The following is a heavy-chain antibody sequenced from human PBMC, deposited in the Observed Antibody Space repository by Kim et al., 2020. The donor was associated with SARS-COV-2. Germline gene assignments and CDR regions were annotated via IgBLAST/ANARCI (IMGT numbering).Heavy chain of an antibody. Sequence: SQTLSLTCAVYGGSFSGYYWSWIRQPPGKGLEWIGELNHSGSTNYNPSLKSRVTISVDTSTNQFSLQLSSVTAADTAVYYCARPTVRGVITGSYYYYGMD. D-gene: IGHD3-10*01. CDR2: LNHSGST. CDR3: ARPTVRGVITGSYYYYGMD. J-gene: IGHJ6*01. V-gene: IGHV4-34*01. CDR1: GGSFSGYY.